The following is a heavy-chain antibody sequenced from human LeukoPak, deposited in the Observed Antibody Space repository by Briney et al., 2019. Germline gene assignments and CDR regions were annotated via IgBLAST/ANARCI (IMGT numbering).Heavy chain of an antibody. CDR3: AKDRITMIVVVPFYGMDV. D-gene: IGHD3-22*01. CDR1: GFTFSSYA. J-gene: IGHJ6*02. CDR2: ISHSGGST. Sequence: HPGGSLRLSCAASGFTFSSYAMSWVRQAPGKGLEWVSGISHSGGSTYYADSVKGRFTISRDNSKNTVYLQMDSLRAEDTAVYYCAKDRITMIVVVPFYGMDVWGQGTTVTVSS. V-gene: IGHV3-23*01.